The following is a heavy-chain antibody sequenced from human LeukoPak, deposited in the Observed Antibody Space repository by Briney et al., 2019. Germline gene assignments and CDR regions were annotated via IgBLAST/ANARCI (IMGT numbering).Heavy chain of an antibody. V-gene: IGHV4-59*01. J-gene: IGHJ3*02. D-gene: IGHD6-25*01. CDR3: ARDIPSAADAFDI. CDR2: IYYSGST. CDR1: GGSISSYY. Sequence: PSETLSLTCTVSGGSISSYYWSWIRQAPGKGLEWIGYIYYSGSTNYNPSLKSRVTISVGTSKNQFSLKLNSVTAADTAVYYCARDIPSAADAFDIWGQGTMVTVSS.